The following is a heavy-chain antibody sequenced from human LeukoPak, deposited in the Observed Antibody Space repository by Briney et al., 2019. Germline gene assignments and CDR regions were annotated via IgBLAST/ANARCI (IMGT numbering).Heavy chain of an antibody. Sequence: PGGSLRLSCAASGFTFSSYAMHWVRQAPGKGLEWVAVISYDGSNKYYADSVKGRFTISRDNSKNTLYLQMNSLRAEDTGVYYCAREKRYYDSSGPRGYFDYWGQGTLVTVSS. J-gene: IGHJ4*02. CDR3: AREKRYYDSSGPRGYFDY. V-gene: IGHV3-30-3*01. D-gene: IGHD3-22*01. CDR1: GFTFSSYA. CDR2: ISYDGSNK.